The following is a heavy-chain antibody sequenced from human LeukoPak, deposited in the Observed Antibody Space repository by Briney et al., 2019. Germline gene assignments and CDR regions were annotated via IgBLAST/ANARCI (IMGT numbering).Heavy chain of an antibody. J-gene: IGHJ4*02. CDR2: IRSKAYGGTT. CDR1: GFTFGDYA. CDR3: TRGRWYLDY. D-gene: IGHD4-23*01. Sequence: GGSLRLSCTASGFTFGDYAMSWVRQAPGKGLEWVGFIRSKAYGGTTEYAASVKGRFTISRDDSKSIAYLQMNSLKTEDTAVYYCTRGRWYLDYWGQGTLVTVSS. V-gene: IGHV3-49*04.